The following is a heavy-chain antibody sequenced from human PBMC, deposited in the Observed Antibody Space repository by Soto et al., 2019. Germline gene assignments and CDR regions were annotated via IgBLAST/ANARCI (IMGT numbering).Heavy chain of an antibody. J-gene: IGHJ6*03. V-gene: IGHV1-8*01. Sequence: ASVKVSCKASGYTFTSYDINWVRQATGQGLEWMGWMNPNSGNTGYAQKFQGRVTMTRNTSISTAYMELSSLRSEDTAVYYCARAVQGSYYYYMDVWGKGTTVNVSS. CDR3: ARAVQGSYYYYMDV. CDR2: MNPNSGNT. CDR1: GYTFTSYD. D-gene: IGHD1-1*01.